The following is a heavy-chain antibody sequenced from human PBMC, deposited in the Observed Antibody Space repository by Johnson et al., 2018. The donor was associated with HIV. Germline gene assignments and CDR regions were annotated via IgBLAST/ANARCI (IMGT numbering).Heavy chain of an antibody. CDR3: AREPGRRELRRDAFDI. D-gene: IGHD1-26*01. V-gene: IGHV3-30*03. CDR2: ISYDGSNK. Sequence: VQLVESGGGVVRPGGSLRLSCAASGFTFDDYGMSWVRQVPGKGLEWVAVISYDGSNKYYADSVKGRFTISRDNSKNTLYLQMNSLRAEDTAVYYCAREPGRRELRRDAFDIWGQGTMVTVSS. CDR1: GFTFDDYG. J-gene: IGHJ3*02.